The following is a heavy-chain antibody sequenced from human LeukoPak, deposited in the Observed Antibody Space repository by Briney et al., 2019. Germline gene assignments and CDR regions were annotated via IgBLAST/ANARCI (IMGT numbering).Heavy chain of an antibody. J-gene: IGHJ6*03. CDR3: AKDGDCVVNYYYYMDV. V-gene: IGHV3-30*02. CDR1: GFTFSTYG. D-gene: IGHD2-21*02. Sequence: PGGSLRLSCAASGFTFSTYGMNWVRQAPGKGLEWVAFIPYDGSNRHYVDSVKGRFTISRDNSKNTLDLQMNSLRAEDTAVYYCAKDGDCVVNYYYYMDVWGKGTTVTVSS. CDR2: IPYDGSNR.